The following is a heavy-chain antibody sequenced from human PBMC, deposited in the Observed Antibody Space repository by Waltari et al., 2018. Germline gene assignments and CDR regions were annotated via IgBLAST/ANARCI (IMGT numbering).Heavy chain of an antibody. CDR2: SSSDGCSV. CDR1: GFTFSRYW. Sequence: EEQLVESGGGLAHPGESLRLSCAASGFTFSRYWMDWVRQAPGKGLVWVLRSSSDGCSVTYWDSVKGRFTISRDNAKNTLYVQMNRRRADDTAVYYCARVATKTYSSPVPGRPYYYGMDVWGQGTTVTVSS. J-gene: IGHJ6*02. CDR3: ARVATKTYSSPVPGRPYYYGMDV. V-gene: IGHV3-74*01. D-gene: IGHD3-22*01.